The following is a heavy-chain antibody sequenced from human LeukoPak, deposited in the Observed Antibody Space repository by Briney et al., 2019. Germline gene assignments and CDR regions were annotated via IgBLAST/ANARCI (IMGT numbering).Heavy chain of an antibody. D-gene: IGHD6-13*01. CDR2: IRASDYNT. CDR1: GVSFRDYV. CDR3: AKDAAPHTPYLVDY. Sequence: GGSLRLSCVASGVSFRDYVLSWVRQAPGKGLEWVSGIRASDYNTYYADSLKGRSTISRDNSKNTLYLQMNSLRAEDTAVYYCAKDAAPHTPYLVDYWGQGTLVTVSS. V-gene: IGHV3-23*01. J-gene: IGHJ4*02.